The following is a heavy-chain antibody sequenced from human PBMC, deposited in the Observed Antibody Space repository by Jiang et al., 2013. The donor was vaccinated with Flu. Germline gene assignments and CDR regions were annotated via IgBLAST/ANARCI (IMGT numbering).Heavy chain of an antibody. Sequence: VQLLESGGGVVQPGRSLRLSCAASGFSFSSYGMHWVRQAPGKGLEWVAVISYDGSKKYYADSVKGRFTISRDNSKNTLYLQMNSLRAEDTAVYYCARALGISPDSGVDYWGQGTLVTVSS. CDR1: GFSFSSYG. V-gene: IGHV3-30*03. D-gene: IGHD2/OR15-2a*01. CDR2: ISYDGSKK. J-gene: IGHJ4*02. CDR3: ARALGISPDSGVDY.